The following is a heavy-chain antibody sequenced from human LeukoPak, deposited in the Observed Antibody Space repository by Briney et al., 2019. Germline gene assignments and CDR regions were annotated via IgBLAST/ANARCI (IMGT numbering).Heavy chain of an antibody. CDR3: ARENCSGGSCYFDTLAYFDY. V-gene: IGHV1-24*01. Sequence: GASVKVSCKVSGYTLTELSMHWLRQAPGKGLEWMGGFDPEDGETIYAQKFQGRVTMTEDTSTDTAYMELSSLRSEDTAVYYCARENCSGGSCYFDTLAYFDYWGQGTLVTVSS. CDR2: FDPEDGET. CDR1: GYTLTELS. J-gene: IGHJ4*02. D-gene: IGHD2-15*01.